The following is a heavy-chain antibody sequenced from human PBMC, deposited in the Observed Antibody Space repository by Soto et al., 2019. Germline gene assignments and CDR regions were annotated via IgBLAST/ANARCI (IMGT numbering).Heavy chain of an antibody. Sequence: SETLSLTCAVYGGSFSGYYWSWIRQPPGKGLEWIGEINHSGSTNYNPSLKSRVTISVDTSKNQFSLKLSSVTAADTAVYYCARATVTAYYYMDVWGKGTTVTVSS. CDR2: INHSGST. CDR1: GGSFSGYY. CDR3: ARATVTAYYYMDV. V-gene: IGHV4-34*01. J-gene: IGHJ6*03. D-gene: IGHD4-17*01.